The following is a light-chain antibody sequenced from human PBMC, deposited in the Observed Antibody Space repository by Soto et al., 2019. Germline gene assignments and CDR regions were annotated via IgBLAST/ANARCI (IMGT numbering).Light chain of an antibody. V-gene: IGKV3-11*01. CDR2: DAS. J-gene: IGKJ3*01. CDR1: QSVSSY. Sequence: EIVLTQSPATLSLSPGERATLSCRASQSVSSYLAWYQQKPGQAPRLLIYDASNRATGIPARFSSSGSGTDFTLPISSLEPEDFAVYYCQQRSNWVFTFGPGTKVDIK. CDR3: QQRSNWVFT.